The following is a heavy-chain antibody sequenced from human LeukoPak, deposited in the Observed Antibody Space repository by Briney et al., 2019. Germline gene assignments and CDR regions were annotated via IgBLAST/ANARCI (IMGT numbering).Heavy chain of an antibody. CDR3: GRHLYGGNSAIDY. CDR2: MYPGDSDT. Sequence: GESLKISWKGSGYTFTSYWIGWVRQLPGKGLEWMGVMYPGDSDTRYSPSFQGQVTISVHKSISTAYLQWSSLKASDTAMYYCGRHLYGGNSAIDYWGQGTLVTVSS. V-gene: IGHV5-51*01. J-gene: IGHJ4*02. CDR1: GYTFTSYW. D-gene: IGHD4-23*01.